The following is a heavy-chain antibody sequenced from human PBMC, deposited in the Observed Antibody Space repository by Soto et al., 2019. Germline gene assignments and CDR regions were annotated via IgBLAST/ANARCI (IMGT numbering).Heavy chain of an antibody. D-gene: IGHD3-9*01. CDR2: IKQDGSEK. CDR3: ARIPHYDILTGPDYYYYGMDV. Sequence: GGSLRLSCAASGFTFSSYWMSWVRQAPGKGLEWVANIKQDGSEKYYVDSVKGRFTISGDNAKNSLYLQMNSLRAEDTAVYYCARIPHYDILTGPDYYYYGMDVWGQGTTVTVSS. V-gene: IGHV3-7*05. J-gene: IGHJ6*02. CDR1: GFTFSSYW.